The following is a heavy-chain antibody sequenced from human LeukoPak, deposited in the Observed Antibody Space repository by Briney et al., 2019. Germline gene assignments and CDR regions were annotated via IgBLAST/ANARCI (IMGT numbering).Heavy chain of an antibody. CDR2: IYPGDSDT. J-gene: IGHJ4*02. Sequence: GESLKLYCKGSGYSFTSYWIGWVRQMPGKGLEWMGIIYPGDSDTRYSPSFQGQVTISADNSVSTAYLQWSSLKASDTAMYYCARWGYSDGRRFDYWGQGTLVTVSS. V-gene: IGHV5-51*01. CDR3: ARWGYSDGRRFDY. CDR1: GYSFTSYW. D-gene: IGHD2-15*01.